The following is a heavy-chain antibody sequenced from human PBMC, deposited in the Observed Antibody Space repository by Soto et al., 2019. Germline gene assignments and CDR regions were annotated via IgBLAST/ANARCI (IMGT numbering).Heavy chain of an antibody. V-gene: IGHV4-39*01. Sequence: QLQLQESGPGLVKPSETLSLTCTVSGGSISSSSYYWGWIRQPPGKGLEWIGSIYYSGSTYYNPSLKSRVTISVDTSKDQFSLKLSSVTAADTAVYYCARQLMRPEQWLEGNWFDPWGQGTLVTVSS. J-gene: IGHJ5*02. CDR2: IYYSGST. D-gene: IGHD6-19*01. CDR3: ARQLMRPEQWLEGNWFDP. CDR1: GGSISSSSYY.